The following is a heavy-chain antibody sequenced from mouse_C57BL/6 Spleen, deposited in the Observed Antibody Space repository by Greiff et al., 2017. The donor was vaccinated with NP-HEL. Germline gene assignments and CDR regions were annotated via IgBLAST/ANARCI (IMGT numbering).Heavy chain of an antibody. Sequence: QVQLQQSGAELVKPGASVKMSCKASGYTFTSYWITWVKQRPGQGLEWIGEIDPSDSYTNYNQKFKGKATLTVDTSSSTAYMQLSSLTSEDSAVYYCARSLPITTVVATNYWGQGTTLTVSS. CDR1: GYTFTSYW. D-gene: IGHD1-1*01. CDR3: ARSLPITTVVATNY. J-gene: IGHJ2*01. V-gene: IGHV1-50*01. CDR2: IDPSDSYT.